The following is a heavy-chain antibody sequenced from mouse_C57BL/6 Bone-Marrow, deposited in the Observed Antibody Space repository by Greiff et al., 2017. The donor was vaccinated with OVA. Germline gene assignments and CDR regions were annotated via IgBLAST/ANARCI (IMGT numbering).Heavy chain of an antibody. V-gene: IGHV1-64*01. D-gene: IGHD2-3*01. J-gene: IGHJ2*01. Sequence: VQLQQPGAELVKPGASVKLSCKASGYTFTSYWMHWVKQRPGQGLEWIGMIHPNSGSTNYNEKFKSKATLTVDKSSSTAYMQLSSLTSEDSAVYYCARRVYDGYYGRYYFDYWGQGTTLTVSS. CDR2: IHPNSGST. CDR3: ARRVYDGYYGRYYFDY. CDR1: GYTFTSYW.